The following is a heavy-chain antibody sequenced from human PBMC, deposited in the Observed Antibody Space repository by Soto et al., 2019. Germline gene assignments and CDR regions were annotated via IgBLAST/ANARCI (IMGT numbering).Heavy chain of an antibody. D-gene: IGHD2-15*01. Sequence: ASVKVSCKASGYTFGSYYMNWVRQAPGQGLEWLGIINPIGGYTTYAQRFLGRVTMTRDTSTSTVYMELSSLRSEDTAVYYCARELCCGGSTDDFDHWGQGTLVTVSS. V-gene: IGHV1-46*01. J-gene: IGHJ5*02. CDR2: INPIGGYT. CDR1: GYTFGSYY. CDR3: ARELCCGGSTDDFDH.